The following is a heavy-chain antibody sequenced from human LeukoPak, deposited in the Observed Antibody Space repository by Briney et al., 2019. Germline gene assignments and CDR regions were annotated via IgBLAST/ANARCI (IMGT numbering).Heavy chain of an antibody. CDR2: IIPIFGTA. Sequence: ASVTVSCKASGGTFSSYAISWVRQAPGQGLEWMGGIIPIFGTANYAQKFQGRVTITADESTSTAYMELSSLRSEDTAVYYCARFLENSSSWPGGWFDPWGQGTLVTVSS. D-gene: IGHD6-13*01. J-gene: IGHJ5*02. CDR1: GGTFSSYA. CDR3: ARFLENSSSWPGGWFDP. V-gene: IGHV1-69*13.